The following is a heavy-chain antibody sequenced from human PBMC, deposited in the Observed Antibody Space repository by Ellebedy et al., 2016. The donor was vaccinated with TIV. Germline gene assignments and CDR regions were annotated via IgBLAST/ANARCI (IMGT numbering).Heavy chain of an antibody. CDR2: ISAYNGNT. Sequence: ASVKVSXKASRGTFSSYAISWVRQAPGQGLEWMGWISAYNGNTNYAQKLQGRVTMTTNTSTSTAYMELRSLRSDDTAVYYCARGYYRGENDYWGQGTLVTVSS. CDR3: ARGYYRGENDY. CDR1: RGTFSSYA. V-gene: IGHV1-18*01. J-gene: IGHJ4*02. D-gene: IGHD3-22*01.